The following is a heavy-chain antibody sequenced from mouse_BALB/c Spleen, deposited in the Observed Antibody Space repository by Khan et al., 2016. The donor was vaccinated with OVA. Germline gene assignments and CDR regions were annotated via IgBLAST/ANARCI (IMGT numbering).Heavy chain of an antibody. CDR3: ASARRWFDY. J-gene: IGHJ3*01. CDR1: GYSITSAYY. V-gene: IGHV3-6*02. Sequence: EVQLQESGPGLVKPSQSLSLTCSVTGYSITSAYYWNWIRQFPGNVLEWMGYITSGDTFNYNPSLRNRISITRDTSRNQFFLTLNSVTPEDSCTYYCASARRWFDYWGQGTLVTVSA. CDR2: ITSGDTF.